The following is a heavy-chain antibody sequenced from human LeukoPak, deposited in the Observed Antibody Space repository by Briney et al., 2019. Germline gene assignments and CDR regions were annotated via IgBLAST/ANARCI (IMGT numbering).Heavy chain of an antibody. CDR2: INTNTGNP. CDR1: VYTFTSYA. V-gene: IGHV7-4-1*02. J-gene: IGHJ3*02. D-gene: IGHD5-12*01. CDR3: ARRGYSGLDAFDI. Sequence: ASVKVSCKGSVYTFTSYAMNWVRQAPGQGLEWMGWINTNTGNPTYAQGFTGRFVFSLDTSVSTAYLQISSLKAEGTAVYYCARRGYSGLDAFDIWGQGTMVTVSS.